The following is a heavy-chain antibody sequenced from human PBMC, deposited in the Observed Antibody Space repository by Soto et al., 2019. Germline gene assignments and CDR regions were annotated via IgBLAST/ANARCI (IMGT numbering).Heavy chain of an antibody. CDR3: ARNFITMVRGVIINAFDI. V-gene: IGHV4-39*01. Sequence: QLQLQESGPGLVKPSETLSLTCTVSGGSISSSSYYWGWIRQPPGKGLEWIGSIYYSGSTYYNPSLKSRVTLSVDTSKHQFSLKLSSVTAADTAVYYCARNFITMVRGVIINAFDIWGHGTMVTVSS. D-gene: IGHD3-10*01. J-gene: IGHJ3*02. CDR2: IYYSGST. CDR1: GGSISSSSYY.